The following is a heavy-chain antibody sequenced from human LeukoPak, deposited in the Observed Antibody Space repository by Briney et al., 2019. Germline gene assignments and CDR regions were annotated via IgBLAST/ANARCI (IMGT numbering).Heavy chain of an antibody. J-gene: IGHJ5*02. D-gene: IGHD3-10*01. CDR1: GFTFSSYS. V-gene: IGHV3-21*01. CDR2: ISSSSSYI. CDR3: ARRRGFEELGTHWFDP. Sequence: GGSLRLSCAAPGFTFSSYSMNWVRQAPGKGLEWVSSISSSSSYIYYADSVKGRFTISRDNAKNSLYLQMNSLRAEDTAVYYCARRRGFEELGTHWFDPWGQGTPVTVSS.